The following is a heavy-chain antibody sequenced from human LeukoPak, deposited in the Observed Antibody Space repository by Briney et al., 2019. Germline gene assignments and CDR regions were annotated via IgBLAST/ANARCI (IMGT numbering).Heavy chain of an antibody. CDR3: ARFRNYDFWSGYPTYYYYGMDV. CDR2: IYYSGST. CDR1: SGSISSYY. V-gene: IGHV4-59*01. Sequence: SETLSLTCTASSGSISSYYWSWIRQPPGKGLEWIGYIYYSGSTNYNPSLKSRVTISVDTSKNQFSLKLSSVTAADTAVYYCARFRNYDFWSGYPTYYYYGMDVWGQGTTVTVSS. J-gene: IGHJ6*02. D-gene: IGHD3-3*01.